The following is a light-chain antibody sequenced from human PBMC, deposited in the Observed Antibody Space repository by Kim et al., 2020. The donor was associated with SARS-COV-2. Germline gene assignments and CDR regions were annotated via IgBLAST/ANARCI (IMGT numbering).Light chain of an antibody. Sequence: SSELTQDPTVSVALGQTVMITCQGDSLRSYSVSWYQQKPGQVPALVIYGKNNRPSGIPDRFSGSSSGNMASLTITGPQAEDEADYYCNCRDASGYYWVFGGGTQLTVL. V-gene: IGLV3-19*01. CDR3: NCRDASGYYWV. CDR2: GKN. CDR1: SLRSYS. J-gene: IGLJ3*02.